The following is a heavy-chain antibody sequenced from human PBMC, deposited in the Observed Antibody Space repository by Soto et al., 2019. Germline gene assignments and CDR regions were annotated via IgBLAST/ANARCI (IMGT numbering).Heavy chain of an antibody. CDR1: GGSFSGYY. CDR2: IFHSGNT. CDR3: VREGTRISPQGYITAAGHFDR. V-gene: IGHV4-34*11. D-gene: IGHD6-25*01. J-gene: IGHJ4*02. Sequence: SETLSLTCAVYGGSFSGYYWSWIRQSPERGLEWIGFIFHSGNTFNNPSLSGRASLSVDTSKNQFSLTLSSVTAADTAVYYCVREGTRISPQGYITAAGHFDRWGQGALVTVS.